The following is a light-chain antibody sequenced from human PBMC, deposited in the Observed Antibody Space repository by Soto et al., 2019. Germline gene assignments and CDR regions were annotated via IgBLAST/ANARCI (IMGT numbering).Light chain of an antibody. V-gene: IGLV2-23*01. CDR3: WSYAGSNTYVI. J-gene: IGLJ2*01. Sequence: QSALTQPASVSGSPGQSITISCTGISSDVGSYNRVSWYQRHPDKAPKLMIYEDNRRPSGVSDRFSGSKSGNTASLTISGLQAEDEADYYCWSYAGSNTYVIFGGGTKVTVL. CDR1: SSDVGSYNR. CDR2: EDN.